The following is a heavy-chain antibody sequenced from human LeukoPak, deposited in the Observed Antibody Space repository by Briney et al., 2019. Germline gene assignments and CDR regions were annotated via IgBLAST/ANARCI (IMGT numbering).Heavy chain of an antibody. J-gene: IGHJ3*02. CDR3: ARGGLMVYGANALDI. V-gene: IGHV1-18*04. D-gene: IGHD2-8*01. CDR2: FSACHGNT. CDR1: GSTFTICY. Sequence: ASVKLSCNASGSTFTICYLDWKRHAPGQGLGWRGWFSACHGNTNYAYKLPGRVTMTTDTSTSTAYMELRSLRSDDTAVYYCARGGLMVYGANALDIWGQGTMVTVSS.